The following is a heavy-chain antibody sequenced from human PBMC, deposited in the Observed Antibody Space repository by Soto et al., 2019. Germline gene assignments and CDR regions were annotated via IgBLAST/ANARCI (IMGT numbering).Heavy chain of an antibody. CDR2: INSDGSST. CDR3: ARRGGYCSSTSCYVGGAFDI. CDR1: GFTFSSYW. J-gene: IGHJ3*02. D-gene: IGHD2-2*01. Sequence: GGSLRLSCAASGFTFSSYWMHWVRQAPGKGLVWVSRINSDGSSTSYADSVKGRFTISRDNAKNTLYLQMNSLRAEDTAVYYCARRGGYCSSTSCYVGGAFDIWGQGTMVTVSS. V-gene: IGHV3-74*01.